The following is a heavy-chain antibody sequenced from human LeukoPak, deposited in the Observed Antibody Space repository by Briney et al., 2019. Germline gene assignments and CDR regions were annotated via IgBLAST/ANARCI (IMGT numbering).Heavy chain of an antibody. Sequence: ASVKVSCKASGYTFTSYYMHWVRQAPGQGLEWMGIINPSGGSTSYAQKFQGRVTMTRDTSTSTVYMELSSLRSEDTAVYYCARGPSNPYYYDSSGYYGRLDYWGQGTLVTVSS. V-gene: IGHV1-46*01. D-gene: IGHD3-22*01. J-gene: IGHJ4*02. CDR1: GYTFTSYY. CDR2: INPSGGST. CDR3: ARGPSNPYYYDSSGYYGRLDY.